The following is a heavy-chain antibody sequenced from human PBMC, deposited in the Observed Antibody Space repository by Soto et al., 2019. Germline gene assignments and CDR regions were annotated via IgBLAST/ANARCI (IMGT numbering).Heavy chain of an antibody. J-gene: IGHJ4*02. CDR1: GFTFSIFA. Sequence: GGSLRLSXAASGFTFSIFAMSWVRQSPGKGLEWVSTISGSGGSTYYADAVKGRFTISRDNSMGTLYLQMKSLRVEDTAIYYCAKEVSLGSTVDLGYWGQGALVTAPQ. CDR3: AKEVSLGSTVDLGY. D-gene: IGHD7-27*01. CDR2: ISGSGGST. V-gene: IGHV3-23*01.